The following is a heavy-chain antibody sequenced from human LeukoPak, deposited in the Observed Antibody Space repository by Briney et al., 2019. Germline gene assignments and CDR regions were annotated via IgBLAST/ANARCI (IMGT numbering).Heavy chain of an antibody. D-gene: IGHD6-6*01. CDR3: ARVFLPARPRVDY. J-gene: IGHJ4*02. CDR2: ISHSGNT. Sequence: SETLSLTCTVSGYSITTAYYWGWIRQPPGKGLEWIGTISHSGNTYSIPSLEGRVTMSLDSSKNQFSLKLSSVTAADTALYYCARVFLPARPRVDYWGQGTLVTVSS. V-gene: IGHV4-38-2*02. CDR1: GYSITTAYY.